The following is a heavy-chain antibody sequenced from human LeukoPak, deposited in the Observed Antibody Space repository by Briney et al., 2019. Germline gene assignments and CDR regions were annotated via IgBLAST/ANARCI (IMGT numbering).Heavy chain of an antibody. CDR3: TTDRGIEARPIFDQ. Sequence: GGSLRLSCAVSGIPISDAWMSWARQAPGKGLEWVGLIKRKSDGGAIDYASPVKGRFSISKDDSKNTLYLQMNSLRIEDTAVYYCTTDRGIEARPIFDQWGQGTLVTVSS. J-gene: IGHJ4*02. D-gene: IGHD6-6*01. CDR2: IKRKSDGGAI. CDR1: GIPISDAW. V-gene: IGHV3-15*01.